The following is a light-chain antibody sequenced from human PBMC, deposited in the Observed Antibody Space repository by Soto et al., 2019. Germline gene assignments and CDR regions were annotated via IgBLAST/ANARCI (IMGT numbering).Light chain of an antibody. CDR3: CSFAGRDTPYV. J-gene: IGLJ1*01. V-gene: IGLV2-23*02. CDR1: RSEVGSYNL. Sequence: LTQPASVSGSRGQSITISCTGTRSEVGSYNLVSWYQQHPGRAPKLLISEVTKRPSGISARFSGSKSGATASLTISGLQAEDEAVYFCCSFAGRDTPYVFGTGTK. CDR2: EVT.